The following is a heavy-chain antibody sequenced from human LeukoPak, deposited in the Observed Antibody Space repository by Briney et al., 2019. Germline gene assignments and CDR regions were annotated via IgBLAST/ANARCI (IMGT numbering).Heavy chain of an antibody. CDR3: ASCIAAAYNWFDP. CDR1: GGTFSSYA. J-gene: IGHJ5*02. D-gene: IGHD6-13*01. CDR2: IIPIFGTA. Sequence: SVKVSCKASGGTFSSYAISWVRQAPGQGLEWMGGIIPIFGTANYAQKFQGRVTITADESTSTAYMELSSLISEDTAVYYCASCIAAAYNWFDPWGQGTLVTVSS. V-gene: IGHV1-69*13.